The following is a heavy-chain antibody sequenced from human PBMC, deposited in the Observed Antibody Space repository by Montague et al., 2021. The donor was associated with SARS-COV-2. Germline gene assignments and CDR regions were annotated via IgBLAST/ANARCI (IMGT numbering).Heavy chain of an antibody. D-gene: IGHD3-10*01. V-gene: IGHV4-59*01. CDR2: IFYSGSN. J-gene: IGHJ4*02. Sequence: SETLSLTCSVSGGSIGSYYWSWLRQPPGKGLEWIGHIFYSGSNTYSPSSKSRVTISLDTPKNQFSLKLSSVTAADTAVYYCARSLDPSGTYYLPYWGQGTLVTVSS. CDR1: GGSIGSYY. CDR3: ARSLDPSGTYYLPY.